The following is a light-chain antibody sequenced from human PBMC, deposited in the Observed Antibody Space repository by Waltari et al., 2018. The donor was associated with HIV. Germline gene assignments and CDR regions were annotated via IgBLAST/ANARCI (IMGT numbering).Light chain of an antibody. V-gene: IGLV2-23*02. CDR1: SSDVGSYTL. CDR3: CSYAGSSTYV. CDR2: EVS. J-gene: IGLJ1*01. Sequence: QSALTQPASVAGSPGQSITISCPGTSSDVGSYTLVSWYHQHPGKAPKLMIYEVSKRPSGVSDRFSGSKSGNTASLTISGLQAEDEADYYCCSYAGSSTYVFGTGTKVTVL.